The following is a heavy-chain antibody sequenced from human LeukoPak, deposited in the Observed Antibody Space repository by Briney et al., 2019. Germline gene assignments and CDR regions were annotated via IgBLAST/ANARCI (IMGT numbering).Heavy chain of an antibody. Sequence: EGSLRLSCAASGFSFTNAWMSWVRQAPGKGLEWVAVISYDGSNKYYADSVKGRFTISRDNAKNSLYLQMNSLRAEDTAVYYCAKAHQYDSSGYYYWGQGTLVTVSS. CDR3: AKAHQYDSSGYYY. D-gene: IGHD3-22*01. CDR1: GFSFTNAW. J-gene: IGHJ4*02. CDR2: ISYDGSNK. V-gene: IGHV3-30*18.